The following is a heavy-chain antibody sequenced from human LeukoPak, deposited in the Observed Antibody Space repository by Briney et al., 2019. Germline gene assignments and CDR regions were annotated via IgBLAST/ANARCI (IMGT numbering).Heavy chain of an antibody. V-gene: IGHV3-21*04. CDR3: AKGTYYYDSSGYLYYFDY. J-gene: IGHJ4*02. D-gene: IGHD3-22*01. CDR1: GFTFSVYS. CDR2: ISSSSNHK. Sequence: GGSLRLSCVVSGFTFSVYSMNWVRQAPGKGLEWVSSISSSSNHKYYADSVKGRFTISRDNSKNTLYLQMNSLRAEDTAVYYCAKGTYYYDSSGYLYYFDYWGQGTLVTVSS.